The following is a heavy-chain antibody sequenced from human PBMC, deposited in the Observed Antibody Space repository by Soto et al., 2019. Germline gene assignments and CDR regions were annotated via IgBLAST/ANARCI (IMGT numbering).Heavy chain of an antibody. D-gene: IGHD7-27*01. Sequence: EVQLVESGGGLVQTGGSLRLSCAASGFTFSSYEMNWVRQAPGKGLEWVSYITTSGNTIYYADSVRGRFTISRDNAKNSLFRKMISLTAEDTAVYYWARDTPGDGRDVWGQGTTVTVSS. CDR3: ARDTPGDGRDV. J-gene: IGHJ6*02. CDR1: GFTFSSYE. V-gene: IGHV3-48*03. CDR2: ITTSGNTI.